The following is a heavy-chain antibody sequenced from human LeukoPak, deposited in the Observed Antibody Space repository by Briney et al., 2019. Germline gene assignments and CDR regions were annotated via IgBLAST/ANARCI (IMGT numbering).Heavy chain of an antibody. Sequence: KPSETLSLTCTVSGGSISSYYWSWIRQPPGKGLEWIGYIYYSGSTNYNPSLKSRVTISVDTSKNQFSLKLSSVTAADTAVYYCARKEQWLPHDAFDIWGQGTMVTVSS. J-gene: IGHJ3*02. CDR3: ARKEQWLPHDAFDI. CDR1: GGSISSYY. CDR2: IYYSGST. V-gene: IGHV4-59*01. D-gene: IGHD6-19*01.